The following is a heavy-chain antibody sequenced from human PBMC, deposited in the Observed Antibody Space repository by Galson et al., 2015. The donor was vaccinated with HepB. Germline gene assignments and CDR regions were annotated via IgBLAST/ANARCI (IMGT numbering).Heavy chain of an antibody. D-gene: IGHD6-6*01. Sequence: SVKVSCKVSGYTLTELSMHWVRQAPGKGLEWMGGFDPEDGETIYAQKFQGRVTMTEDTSTDTAYMELSSLRSEDTAVYYCATYSSSSGPHAYYYYGMDVWGQGTTVTVSS. V-gene: IGHV1-24*01. CDR1: GYTLTELS. CDR3: ATYSSSSGPHAYYYYGMDV. CDR2: FDPEDGET. J-gene: IGHJ6*02.